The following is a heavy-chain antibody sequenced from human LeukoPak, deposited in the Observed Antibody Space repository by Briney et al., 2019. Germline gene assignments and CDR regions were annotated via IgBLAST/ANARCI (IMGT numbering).Heavy chain of an antibody. CDR3: AKGRSGSYPLFDC. V-gene: IGHV3-23*01. D-gene: IGHD1-26*01. J-gene: IGHJ4*02. CDR2: ISASGGGR. CDR1: GFAFSSYA. Sequence: GGSLRLSCAASGFAFSSYAMNWVRQAPGKGLEWVSTISASGGGRYYADSVKGPFTISRDNSRNTLSLQMISLRAEDTAVYYCAKGRSGSYPLFDCWGQGTLVTVSS.